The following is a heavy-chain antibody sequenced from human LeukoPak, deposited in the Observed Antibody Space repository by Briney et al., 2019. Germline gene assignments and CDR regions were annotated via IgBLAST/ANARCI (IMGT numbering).Heavy chain of an antibody. CDR1: GDSISSYY. CDR2: IYASGST. J-gene: IGHJ5*02. V-gene: IGHV4-4*07. CDR3: ARKALPGNWFDP. Sequence: SETLTLTGTVSGDSISSYYWIWIRPPAGKGLEWIGRIYASGSTNYNPSLKSRVTMALDTSKNQFSLNLSSVTAADTAVYYCARKALPGNWFDPWGQGTLVTVSS.